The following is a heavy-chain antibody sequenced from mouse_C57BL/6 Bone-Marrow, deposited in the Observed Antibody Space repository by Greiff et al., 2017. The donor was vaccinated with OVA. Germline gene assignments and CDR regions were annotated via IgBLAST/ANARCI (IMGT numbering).Heavy chain of an antibody. CDR3: ARDGDYYGSSYDWYFDV. Sequence: EVMLVESEGGLVQPGSSMKLSCTASGFTFSDYYMAWVRQVPEKGLEWVANINYDGSSTYYLDSLKSRFIISRDNAKNSLYLQMSSLKSEDTATYYCARDGDYYGSSYDWYFDVWGTGTTVTVSS. D-gene: IGHD1-1*01. V-gene: IGHV5-16*01. CDR1: GFTFSDYY. J-gene: IGHJ1*03. CDR2: INYDGSST.